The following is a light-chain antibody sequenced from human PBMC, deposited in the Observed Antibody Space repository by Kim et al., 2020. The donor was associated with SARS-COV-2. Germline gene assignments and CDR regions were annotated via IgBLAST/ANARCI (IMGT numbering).Light chain of an antibody. CDR1: QSIDTS. Sequence: PGERAPLSCRASQSIDTSLGWYQHRPGQAPRLLVYDASIRATGVPDRFSGSGSGTDFTLTISSLEPEDFSTYYCQQRDSWPPAVSFGGGTKVDIK. CDR3: QQRDSWPPAVS. J-gene: IGKJ4*01. CDR2: DAS. V-gene: IGKV3-11*01.